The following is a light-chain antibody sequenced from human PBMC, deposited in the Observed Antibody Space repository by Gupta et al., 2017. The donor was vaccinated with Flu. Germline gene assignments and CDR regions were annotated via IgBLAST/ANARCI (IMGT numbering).Light chain of an antibody. CDR1: QNIGSD. Sequence: PAILSVSPGERATLSCRASQNIGSDVAWYQQRPGQAPRLLIYSASARATTTPLRFSGSGSGTEFFLTISSLQSEDFAVYYCQHHNDWLRTFGRGT. CDR3: QHHNDWLRT. CDR2: SAS. V-gene: IGKV3-15*01. J-gene: IGKJ2*01.